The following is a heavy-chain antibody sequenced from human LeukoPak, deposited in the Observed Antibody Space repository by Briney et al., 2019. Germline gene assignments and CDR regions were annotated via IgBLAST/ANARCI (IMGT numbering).Heavy chain of an antibody. V-gene: IGHV3-21*01. CDR1: GFTFSSYS. CDR2: ISSSSSYI. J-gene: IGHJ4*02. CDR3: ARDQDDCSGYVFDY. Sequence: GGSLRLSCAASGFTFSSYSMNWVRQAPGKGLEWVSSISSSSSYIKYADSVKARFTISRDNAKNSMYLQMNSLRAEDTAVYHCARDQDDCSGYVFDYWGQGTLVTVSS. D-gene: IGHD3-22*01.